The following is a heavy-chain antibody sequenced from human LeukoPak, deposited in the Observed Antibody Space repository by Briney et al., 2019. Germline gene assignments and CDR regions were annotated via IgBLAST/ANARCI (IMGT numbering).Heavy chain of an antibody. CDR1: GGXIMTTNW. J-gene: IGHJ4*02. V-gene: IGHV4-4*02. CDR2: VHLSGAT. CDR3: TRESGAFSPFGF. D-gene: IGHD1-26*01. Sequence: PSETLSLTCDVSGGXIMTTNWWSWVRQPPNKGPEWIGEVHLSGATNYNPSLESRVTMSIDTSKSHLSLELTSVTAADTAMYYCTRESGAFSPFGFWGQGTLVTVSS.